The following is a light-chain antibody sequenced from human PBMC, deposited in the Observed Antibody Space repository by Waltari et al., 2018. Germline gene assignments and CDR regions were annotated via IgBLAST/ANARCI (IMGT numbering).Light chain of an antibody. CDR3: SSYAGRSILI. Sequence: QSALTQPASVSGSPGQSITISCTGTSSDVASYNLVSWYQQYPGKAPRLVIYEVFKRPASVSSRFSGSKSGSTAYLTISGVQDEDEATYYCSSYAGRSILIFGGGT. CDR2: EVF. J-gene: IGLJ2*01. V-gene: IGLV2-23*02. CDR1: SSDVASYNL.